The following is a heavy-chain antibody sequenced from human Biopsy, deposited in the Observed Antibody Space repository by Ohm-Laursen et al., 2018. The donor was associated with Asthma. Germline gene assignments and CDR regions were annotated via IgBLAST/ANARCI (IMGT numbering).Heavy chain of an antibody. CDR1: GFTFRSYA. D-gene: IGHD1-26*01. CDR3: ARGGSYSSRRYYFDY. Sequence: SLRLSCAASGFTFRSYAMHWVRQAPGKGLEWVAVGGSYYDGGLKYYADSVNGRFTVSRDDSKNTLYLQMNSLRPDDTAVYYCARGGSYSSRRYYFDYWGQGTLVTVSS. J-gene: IGHJ4*02. V-gene: IGHV3-30-3*01. CDR2: GGSYYDGGLK.